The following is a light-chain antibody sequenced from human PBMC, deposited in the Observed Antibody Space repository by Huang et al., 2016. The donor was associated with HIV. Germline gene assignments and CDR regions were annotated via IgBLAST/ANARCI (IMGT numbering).Light chain of an antibody. CDR1: QSIRNRY. V-gene: IGKV3D-20*01. Sequence: EIVVTQSPATLSLSRGERATLSCSATQSIRNRYLAWFQQKPGRAPRLLIYDASNRATGIPDRFSGGGSGTDFTLTISRLEPEDFAVYYCQQYGSSSYTFGQGTKLELK. CDR3: QQYGSSSYT. J-gene: IGKJ2*01. CDR2: DAS.